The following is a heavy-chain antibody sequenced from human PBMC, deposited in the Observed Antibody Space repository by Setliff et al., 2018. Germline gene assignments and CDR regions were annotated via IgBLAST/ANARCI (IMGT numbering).Heavy chain of an antibody. D-gene: IGHD5-12*01. CDR2: INPNNGDT. Sequence: ASVKVSCKASGYTFTGYYFHWVRQAPGQGLEWMGWINPNNGDTKSAQKFQGRLTMTRDTSISTAYMELSSLRSDDTAVYYCARQPMDTIMVTFDYWGQGTLVTVSS. CDR1: GYTFTGYY. J-gene: IGHJ4*02. CDR3: ARQPMDTIMVTFDY. V-gene: IGHV1-2*02.